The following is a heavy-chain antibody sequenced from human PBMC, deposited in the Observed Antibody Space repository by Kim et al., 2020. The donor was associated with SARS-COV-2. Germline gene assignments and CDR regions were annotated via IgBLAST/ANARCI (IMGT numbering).Heavy chain of an antibody. J-gene: IGHJ4*02. V-gene: IGHV1-2*02. D-gene: IGHD3-22*01. Sequence: YAQKFQGRVTMTRDTSISTAYMELSRLRSDDTAVYYCARTITMIVVALSYWGQGTLVTVSS. CDR3: ARTITMIVVALSY.